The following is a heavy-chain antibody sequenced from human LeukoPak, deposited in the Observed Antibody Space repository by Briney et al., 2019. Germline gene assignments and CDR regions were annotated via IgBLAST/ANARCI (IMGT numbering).Heavy chain of an antibody. CDR3: ARGGGSYYGYYYYYVDV. J-gene: IGHJ6*03. D-gene: IGHD1-26*01. CDR2: IIPIFGTA. Sequence: SVKVSCKASGGTFSSYAISWVRQAPGQGLEWMGRIIPIFGTANYAQKFQGRVTITTDESTSTAYMELSSLRSEDTAVYYCARGGGSYYGYYYYYVDVWGKGTTVTVSS. V-gene: IGHV1-69*05. CDR1: GGTFSSYA.